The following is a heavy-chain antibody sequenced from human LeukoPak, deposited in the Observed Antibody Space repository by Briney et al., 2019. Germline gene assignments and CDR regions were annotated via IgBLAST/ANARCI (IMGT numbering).Heavy chain of an antibody. CDR2: IIPILGIA. CDR3: LLYCGGDCYSLPTFDP. D-gene: IGHD2-21*02. J-gene: IGHJ5*02. CDR1: GGTFSSYA. Sequence: SVKVSCKASGGTFSSYAISWVRQPPGQGLAWMGRIIPILGIANYAQKFQGRVTITADKSTSTAYTELSSLRSEDTAVYYCLLYCGGDCYSLPTFDPWGQGTLVTVSS. V-gene: IGHV1-69*04.